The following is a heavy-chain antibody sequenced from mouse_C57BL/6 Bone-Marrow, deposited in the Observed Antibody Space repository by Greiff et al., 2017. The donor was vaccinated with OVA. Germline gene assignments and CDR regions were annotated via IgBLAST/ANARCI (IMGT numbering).Heavy chain of an antibody. CDR3: ASTVALVDWYCDV. Sequence: VQLQQSGPELVKPGASVKISCKASGYAFSSSWMNWVKQRPGKGLEWIGRIYPGDGDTNYNGKFKGKATLTADKSSSTAYMQLSSLTSEDSAVYFWASTVALVDWYCDVWGTGTTVTVSS. J-gene: IGHJ1*03. V-gene: IGHV1-82*01. D-gene: IGHD1-1*01. CDR2: IYPGDGDT. CDR1: GYAFSSSW.